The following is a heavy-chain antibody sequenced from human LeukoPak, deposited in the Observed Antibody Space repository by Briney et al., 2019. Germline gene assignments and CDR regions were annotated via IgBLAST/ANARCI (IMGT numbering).Heavy chain of an antibody. D-gene: IGHD1-7*01. CDR1: GFTFSSYA. V-gene: IGHV3-23*01. CDR2: ISGSGGST. CDR3: ARELTGTMENWFDP. Sequence: GGSLRLSCAASGFTFSSYAMSWVRQAPGKGLEWVSAISGSGGSTYYADSVKGRFTTSRDNSKNTLYLQMNSLRAEDTAVYYCARELTGTMENWFDPWGQGTLVTVSS. J-gene: IGHJ5*02.